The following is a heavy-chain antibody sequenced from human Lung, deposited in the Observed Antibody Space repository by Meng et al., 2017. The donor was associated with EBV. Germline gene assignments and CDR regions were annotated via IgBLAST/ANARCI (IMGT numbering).Heavy chain of an antibody. Sequence: QVHLRKWGAGLWNTSEPPSLPCGVPGRSFSSSYWSWIRQPPGKGLEWIGQINYSGITNYNPSLKSRVTISVDTSKNQFSLSLNSVTAADTAVYYCARERDTRWFDPWGRGTLVTVSS. CDR1: GRSFSSSY. CDR3: ARERDTRWFDP. CDR2: INYSGIT. D-gene: IGHD5-18*01. V-gene: IGHV4-34*01. J-gene: IGHJ5*02.